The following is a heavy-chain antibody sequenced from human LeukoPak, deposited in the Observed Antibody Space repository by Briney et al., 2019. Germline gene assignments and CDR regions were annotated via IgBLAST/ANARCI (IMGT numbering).Heavy chain of an antibody. CDR2: FPYSGTP. CDR1: GGSISSSRHY. CDR3: ARVSYRGRLGYFDY. D-gene: IGHD3-9*01. J-gene: IGHJ4*02. Sequence: SEALSLTCTVSGGSISSSRHYWDWIRQPPGKGLEWIGSFPYSGTPYFNPSLKSRVTISLDTTKNQFSLKLTSVTAADTAVYYCARVSYRGRLGYFDYWGQGTLVTVSS. V-gene: IGHV4-39*07.